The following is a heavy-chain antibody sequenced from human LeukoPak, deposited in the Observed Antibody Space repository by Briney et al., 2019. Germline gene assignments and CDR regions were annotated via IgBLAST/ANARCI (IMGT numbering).Heavy chain of an antibody. J-gene: IGHJ4*02. Sequence: SETLSLTCTVSGGSISSGDYYWSWIRQPPGKGLEWIGYIYYSGSTYYNPSLKSRVTISVDTSKNQFSLKLSSVTAADTVVYYCARGFGYSNYFDYWGQGTLVTVSS. V-gene: IGHV4-30-4*08. CDR2: IYYSGST. CDR1: GGSISSGDYY. D-gene: IGHD4-11*01. CDR3: ARGFGYSNYFDY.